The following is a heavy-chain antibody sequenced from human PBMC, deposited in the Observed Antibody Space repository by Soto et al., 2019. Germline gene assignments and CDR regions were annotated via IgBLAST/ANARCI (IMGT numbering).Heavy chain of an antibody. CDR3: AIYRFANGLDV. D-gene: IGHD2-2*02. J-gene: IGHJ6*02. V-gene: IGHV3-7*03. CDR2: MKPDGSEK. Sequence: EVQLVEAGGDLVQPWGSLRLSCAASGLTSNRDWMAWVRQAPGKGLEWVANMKPDGSEKYNAGSVRGRFTISFPRDGTETSLHLQMTSLRVEATAHYYCAIYRFANGLDVWGQGTTVTVSS. CDR1: GLTSNRDW.